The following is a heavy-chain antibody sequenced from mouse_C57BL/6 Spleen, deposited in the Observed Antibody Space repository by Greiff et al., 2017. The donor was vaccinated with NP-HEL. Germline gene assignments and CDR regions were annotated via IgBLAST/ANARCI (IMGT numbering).Heavy chain of an antibody. CDR3: ARSDYDVFDY. CDR1: GYAFTNYL. CDR2: INPGSGGT. D-gene: IGHD2-4*01. V-gene: IGHV1-54*01. J-gene: IGHJ2*01. Sequence: QLQQSGAELVRPGTSVKVSCKASGYAFTNYLIEWVKQRPGQGLEWIGVINPGSGGTNYNEKFKGKTTLTADKSSSTAYMQLSSLTSEDSAVYFCARSDYDVFDYWGQGTTLTVSS.